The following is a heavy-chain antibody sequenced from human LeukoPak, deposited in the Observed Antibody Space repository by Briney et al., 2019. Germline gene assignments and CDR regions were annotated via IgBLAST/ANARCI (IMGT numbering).Heavy chain of an antibody. CDR2: INHSGST. CDR1: GGSFSGYY. V-gene: IGHV4-34*01. CDR3: ARGPSHNWFDP. Sequence: PSETLSLTCAVYGGSFSGYYWSWIRQPPGKGLEWIGEINHSGSTSYNPSLKSRVTISVDTSKNQFSLKLSSVTAADTAVYCCARGPSHNWFDPWGQGTLVTVSS. J-gene: IGHJ5*02.